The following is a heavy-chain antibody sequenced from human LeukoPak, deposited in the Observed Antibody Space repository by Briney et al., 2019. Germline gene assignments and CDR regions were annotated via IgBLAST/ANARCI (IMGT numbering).Heavy chain of an antibody. CDR3: ARGLDYYGSGSYLNNWFDP. Sequence: SETLSLTCAVSGGSISSGVYSWSWIRQPPGKGLEWIGSIYHSGGTYYNPSLRGRVTLSLDRSNNQFSLTLNSVTAADTAVYYCARGLDYYGSGSYLNNWFDPWGQGTLVTVSS. CDR2: IYHSGGT. V-gene: IGHV4-30-2*01. CDR1: GGSISSGVYS. D-gene: IGHD3-10*01. J-gene: IGHJ5*02.